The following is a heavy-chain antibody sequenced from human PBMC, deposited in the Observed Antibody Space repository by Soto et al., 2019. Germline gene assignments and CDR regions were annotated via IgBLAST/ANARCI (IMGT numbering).Heavy chain of an antibody. V-gene: IGHV1-18*01. CDR2: ISSYNGNT. D-gene: IGHD2-8*02. Sequence: XSVKIFLKAPGSTFTTYGFSWVRQAPGQGLQWLGWISSYNGNTKCAQKLQVRVTMTANTSTSTAYMELRSLRSDDTAVHYSAGGVIAVRTSCLDRWGQGTLVTVSS. J-gene: IGHJ5*02. CDR1: GSTFTTYG. CDR3: AGGVIAVRTSCLDR.